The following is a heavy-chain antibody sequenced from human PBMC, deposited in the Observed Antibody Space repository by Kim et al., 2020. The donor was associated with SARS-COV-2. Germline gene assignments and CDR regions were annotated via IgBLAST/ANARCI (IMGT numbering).Heavy chain of an antibody. CDR3: TSVPSTPSASLDAFD. D-gene: IGHD3-10*02. CDR1: GFTFSGPA. V-gene: IGHV3-73*01. J-gene: IGHJ3*02. Sequence: GGSLRLSCEASGFTFSGPAIHWVRQASGKGLAWVGRISSKANSYASAYAASVRGRVSIASDESKNTPHLQMNNLKTEDTAVYYCTSVPSTPSASLDAFD. CDR2: ISSKANSYAS.